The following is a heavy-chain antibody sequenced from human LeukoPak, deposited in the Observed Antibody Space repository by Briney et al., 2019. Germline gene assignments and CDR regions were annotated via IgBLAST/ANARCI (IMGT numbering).Heavy chain of an antibody. D-gene: IGHD6-19*01. CDR2: ISYDGTDK. J-gene: IGHJ4*02. CDR3: AKGDGSGWVRRCFDY. Sequence: QPGRSLRLSCAASGLTFSSYGMHWVRQTPGKGLEWVAVISYDGTDKYHADSVKGRFTISRDNSKNTLYLQMNSLRAEDTAGYYCAKGDGSGWVRRCFDYWGQGTLVTVSS. CDR1: GLTFSSYG. V-gene: IGHV3-30*18.